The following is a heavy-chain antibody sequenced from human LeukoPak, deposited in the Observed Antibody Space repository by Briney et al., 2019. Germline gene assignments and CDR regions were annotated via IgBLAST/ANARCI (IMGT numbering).Heavy chain of an antibody. D-gene: IGHD3-22*01. V-gene: IGHV3-66*01. CDR1: GFTVSSNY. CDR3: ARSPYFDTSGYYFGGDQY. J-gene: IGHJ1*01. CDR2: IYSGGGT. Sequence: GGSLRLSCAASGFTVSSNYMSWVRQAPGKGLEWVSVIYSGGGTYYADSVKGRFTISRDNSKNTLYLQMNSLRAEDTAVYYCARSPYFDTSGYYFGGDQYWGQGTLVTVSS.